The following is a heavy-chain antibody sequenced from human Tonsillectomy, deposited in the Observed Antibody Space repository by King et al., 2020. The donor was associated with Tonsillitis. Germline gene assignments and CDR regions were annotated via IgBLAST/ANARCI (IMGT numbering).Heavy chain of an antibody. V-gene: IGHV3-30-3*01. CDR1: GFTFSSYA. D-gene: IGHD3-22*01. CDR2: ISYDGSNQ. J-gene: IGHJ3*02. CDR3: ARDYYDSRGGGAFDI. Sequence: VQLVESGGGVVQPGRSLRLSCAASGFTFSSYAMHWVRQAPAKGLEWVAFISYDGSNQYYADSVKGRFTISRDNSKNTLYLQMNSLGAEDTAVYYCARDYYDSRGGGAFDIWGQGTMVTVSS.